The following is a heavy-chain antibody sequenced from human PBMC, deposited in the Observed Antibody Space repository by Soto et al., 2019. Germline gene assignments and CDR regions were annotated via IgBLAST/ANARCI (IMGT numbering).Heavy chain of an antibody. CDR2: ISSGGST. CDR1: GLTVIDNY. D-gene: IGHD3-10*01. V-gene: IGHV3-53*01. CDR3: ARGFPSMAYFGEYYFDY. J-gene: IGHJ4*02. Sequence: PWGSLRLSCAASGLTVIDNYVIFFRHSPWRGLEWVSLISSGGSTYYADSLKGRFTISRDNFRNTLYLQMNSLRAEDTAVYYCARGFPSMAYFGEYYFDYWGQGTLVTVSS.